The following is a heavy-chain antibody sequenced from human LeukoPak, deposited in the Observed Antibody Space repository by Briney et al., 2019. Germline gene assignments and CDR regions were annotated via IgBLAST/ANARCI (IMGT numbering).Heavy chain of an antibody. CDR1: GFTFDDYA. CDR3: VKDILGGGSFDY. J-gene: IGHJ4*02. V-gene: IGHV3-43*02. Sequence: GGSLRLSCAASGFTFDDYAMHWVRQDPGKGLEWVSLISGDGASTYYTESVRGRFTISRDNSKNSLYLQMNSLRTEDTALYYCVKDILGGGSFDYWGPGTLVTVSS. CDR2: ISGDGAST. D-gene: IGHD3-16*01.